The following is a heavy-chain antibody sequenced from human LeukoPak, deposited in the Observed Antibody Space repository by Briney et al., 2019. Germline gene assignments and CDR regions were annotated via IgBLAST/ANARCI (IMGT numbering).Heavy chain of an antibody. Sequence: GGSLRRSCAASGFTFSSYWMHWVRQAPGEGLVWVSYIKSDGSSTTYADSVKGRFTISRDNAKNTLYLEMNSLRAEDTAIYYCARDRGYTQDYWGQGTLVTVSS. V-gene: IGHV3-74*01. CDR2: IKSDGSST. CDR3: ARDRGYTQDY. D-gene: IGHD5-12*01. J-gene: IGHJ4*02. CDR1: GFTFSSYW.